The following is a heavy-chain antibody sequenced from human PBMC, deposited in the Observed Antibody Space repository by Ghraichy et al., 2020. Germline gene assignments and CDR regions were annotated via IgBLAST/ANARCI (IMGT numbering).Heavy chain of an antibody. J-gene: IGHJ4*02. V-gene: IGHV1-69*13. CDR2: IIPIFGTA. D-gene: IGHD2-2*01. CDR3: ARDFHPGYCSSTSCSQGDY. Sequence: SVKVSSKASGGTFSSYAISWVRQAPGQGLEWMGGIIPIFGTANYAQKFQGRVTITADESTSTAYMELSSLRSEDTAVYYCARDFHPGYCSSTSCSQGDYWGQGTLVTVSS. CDR1: GGTFSSYA.